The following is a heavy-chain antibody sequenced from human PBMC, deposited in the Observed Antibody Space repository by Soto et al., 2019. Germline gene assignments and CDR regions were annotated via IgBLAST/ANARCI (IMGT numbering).Heavy chain of an antibody. CDR3: AVSPYYDILTGYY. J-gene: IGHJ4*02. CDR2: INHSGST. D-gene: IGHD3-9*01. CDR1: GGSFSGYY. V-gene: IGHV4-34*01. Sequence: SETLSLTCAVYGGSFSGYYWSWIRQPPGKGLEWIGEINHSGSTNYNPSLKSRVTISVDTSKNQFSLKLSSVTAADTAVYYCAVSPYYDILTGYYWGRGTLVTVSS.